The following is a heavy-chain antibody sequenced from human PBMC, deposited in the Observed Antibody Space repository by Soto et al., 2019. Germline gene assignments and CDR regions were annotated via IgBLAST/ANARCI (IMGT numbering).Heavy chain of an antibody. V-gene: IGHV2-5*01. J-gene: IGHJ4*02. CDR3: TYRVVNRGLGF. CDR2: VHWNDDD. CDR1: GFSLTTSGVG. Sequence: QITLKESGPTLVKPTQTLTLTCTFSGFSLTTSGVGVGWIRQPPGKALEWLAVVHWNDDDHYSPSLKSRLTSIKDASKNQVVLIMTNMDPVDTGTYYGTYRVVNRGLGFWGQGTLVSVSS. D-gene: IGHD2-21*01.